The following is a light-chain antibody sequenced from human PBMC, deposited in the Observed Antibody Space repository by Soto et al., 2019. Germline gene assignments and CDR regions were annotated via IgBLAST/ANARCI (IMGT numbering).Light chain of an antibody. J-gene: IGKJ3*01. V-gene: IGKV3-15*01. Sequence: EIVMTQSPATLSVSPGERATLSCRASQSVSSNLAWYQKKSGQAPRLLIYGASTRAAGIPARFSGSGSGTEFTLTISSLQSEDFAVYYGQQSKSWPGVTFGPGTKVDVK. CDR1: QSVSSN. CDR3: QQSKSWPGVT. CDR2: GAS.